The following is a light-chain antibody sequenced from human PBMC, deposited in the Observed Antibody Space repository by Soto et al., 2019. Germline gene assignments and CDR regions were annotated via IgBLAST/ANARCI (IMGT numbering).Light chain of an antibody. CDR1: SSDVGAYDS. J-gene: IGLJ1*01. CDR3: CSYAGSYSYV. Sequence: QSALTQTPSASGSPGQSVTISCTGTSSDVGAYDSVSWYQHHPGKAPKALIYEVSKRPSGVPDRFSGSKSGNTASLTVSGLQAEDEADYYCCSYAGSYSYVFGTGTKLTVL. CDR2: EVS. V-gene: IGLV2-8*01.